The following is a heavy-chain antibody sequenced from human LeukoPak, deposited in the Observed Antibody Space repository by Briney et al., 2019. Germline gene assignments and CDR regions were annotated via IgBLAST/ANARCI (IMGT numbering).Heavy chain of an antibody. CDR1: GFTFSSYA. CDR3: AKRRGLELLYYYYMDV. J-gene: IGHJ6*03. V-gene: IGHV3-23*01. Sequence: GGTLRLSCSASGFTFSSYAMSWVRQAPGKGLEWVSAISGSGGSTYYADSVKGRFTISRDNSKNTLYLQMNSLRAEDTAVYYCAKRRGLELLYYYYMDVWGKGTTVTVSS. CDR2: ISGSGGST. D-gene: IGHD1-7*01.